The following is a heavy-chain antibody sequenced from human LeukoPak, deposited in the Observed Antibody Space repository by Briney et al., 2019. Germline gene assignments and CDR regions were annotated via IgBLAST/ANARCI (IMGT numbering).Heavy chain of an antibody. Sequence: SETLSLTCTVSGGSISSYYWSWIRQPAGKGLEWIGRIYTSGSTNYNPSLKSRVTMSVDTSKNQFSLKLSSVTAADTAVYYCARDRYYGSGSYYSYYYYYMDVWGKGTTVTISS. D-gene: IGHD3-10*01. CDR2: IYTSGST. CDR1: GGSISSYY. J-gene: IGHJ6*03. V-gene: IGHV4-4*07. CDR3: ARDRYYGSGSYYSYYYYYMDV.